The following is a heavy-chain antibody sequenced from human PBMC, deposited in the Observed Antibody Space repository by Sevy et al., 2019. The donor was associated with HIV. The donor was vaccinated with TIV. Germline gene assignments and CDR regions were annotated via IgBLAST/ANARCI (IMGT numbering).Heavy chain of an antibody. D-gene: IGHD4-4*01. CDR2: IWYDGSDT. V-gene: IGHV3-33*01. CDR1: GFIISKHG. CDR3: ARDVDSNYDGIDA. Sequence: GGSLRLSCAASGFIISKHGMHWVRQAPGKGLEWVARIWYDGSDTYYGESVKGRFTISRDNSKNTVDLQMNSLRVEDTAVYYCARDVDSNYDGIDAWGQGTTVTVSS. J-gene: IGHJ6*02.